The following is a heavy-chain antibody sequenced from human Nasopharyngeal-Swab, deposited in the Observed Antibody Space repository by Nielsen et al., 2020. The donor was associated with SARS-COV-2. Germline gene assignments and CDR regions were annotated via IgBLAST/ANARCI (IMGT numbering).Heavy chain of an antibody. CDR2: IYPADSDS. D-gene: IGHD1-26*01. CDR3: VRRAFSASYFYFDY. V-gene: IGHV5-51*01. Sequence: GSLRLSCKGSGYLFTSYWIGWVRQMPGKGLEWMGIIYPADSDSRYSLSFQGQVSISVDKSISTAYLQWNTLKASDTAIYYCVRRAFSASYFYFDYWGPGTLVTVSS. CDR1: GYLFTSYW. J-gene: IGHJ4*02.